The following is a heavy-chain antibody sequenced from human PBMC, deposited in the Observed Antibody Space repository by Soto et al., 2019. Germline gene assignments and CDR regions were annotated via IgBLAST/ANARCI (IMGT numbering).Heavy chain of an antibody. Sequence: SETLSLTCTVSGGSISSYYWSWIRQPPGKGLEWIGYIYYSGSTNYNPSLKSRVTISVDTSKNQFSLKLSSVTAADTAVYYCARDHGWRHINYYWYSDLWGRGTLVTVSS. D-gene: IGHD6-19*01. V-gene: IGHV4-59*12. J-gene: IGHJ2*01. CDR2: IYYSGST. CDR3: ARDHGWRHINYYWYSDL. CDR1: GGSISSYY.